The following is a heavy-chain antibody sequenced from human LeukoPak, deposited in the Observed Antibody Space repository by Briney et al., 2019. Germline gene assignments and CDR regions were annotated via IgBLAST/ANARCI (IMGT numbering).Heavy chain of an antibody. CDR1: VGSISGNY. CDR3: AREGAAPMYYYYMDV. Sequence: SETLSLTCTVSVGSISGNYWGWVRQPPGKGLEWIGYINYSASTNYNPSLKSRVTISLDTSKNQFSLKRNSVTAADTAVYYCAREGAAPMYYYYMDVWGKGTTVTVFS. D-gene: IGHD2-2*01. J-gene: IGHJ6*03. V-gene: IGHV4-59*01. CDR2: INYSAST.